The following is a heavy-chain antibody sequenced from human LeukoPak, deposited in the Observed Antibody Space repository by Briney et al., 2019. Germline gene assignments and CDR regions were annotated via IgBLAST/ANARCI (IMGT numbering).Heavy chain of an antibody. CDR3: ARENGITGHFLRDNWFDP. Sequence: GASVKVSCKASGYTFTGYYMHWVRQAPGQGLEWMGWINPNSGGTNYAQKFQGRVTMTRDTSISTAYMELSRLRSDDTAVYYCARENGITGHFLRDNWFDPWGQGTLVTVSS. J-gene: IGHJ5*02. CDR1: GYTFTGYY. V-gene: IGHV1-2*02. D-gene: IGHD1-20*01. CDR2: INPNSGGT.